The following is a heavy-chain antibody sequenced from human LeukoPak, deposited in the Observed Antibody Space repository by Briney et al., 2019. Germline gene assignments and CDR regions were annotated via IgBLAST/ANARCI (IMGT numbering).Heavy chain of an antibody. CDR3: AAGGMTMVVTPDFYFDY. J-gene: IGHJ4*02. CDR2: IYWDDDK. CDR1: GFSLSTSGVG. V-gene: IGHV2-5*02. D-gene: IGHD4-23*01. Sequence: SGPTLVKPTQTLTLTCTFSGFSLSTSGVGVGCIRQPPGKALEWLALIYWDDDKRYSPSLKSRLTITKDTSKNQVVLTMTNMDPVDTATYYCAAGGMTMVVTPDFYFDYWGQGTLVTVSS.